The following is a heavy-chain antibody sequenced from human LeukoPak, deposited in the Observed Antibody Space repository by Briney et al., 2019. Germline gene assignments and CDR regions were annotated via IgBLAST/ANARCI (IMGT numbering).Heavy chain of an antibody. Sequence: GGSLGLSCAASGFTFSSYAMSWVRQAPGKGLEWVSAISGSGGSTYYADSVKGRFTISRDNPKNTLYLQMNSLRAEDTAVYYCAKGSVYDFWSGYSRHLNYWGQGTLVTVSS. CDR1: GFTFSSYA. CDR3: AKGSVYDFWSGYSRHLNY. D-gene: IGHD3-3*01. V-gene: IGHV3-23*01. CDR2: ISGSGGST. J-gene: IGHJ4*02.